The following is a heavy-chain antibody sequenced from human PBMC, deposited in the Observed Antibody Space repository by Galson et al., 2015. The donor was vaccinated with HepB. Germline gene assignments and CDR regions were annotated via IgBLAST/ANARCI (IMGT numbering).Heavy chain of an antibody. CDR2: ISSSSSYI. Sequence: SLRLSCAASGFTFSSYSMNWVRQAPGKGLEWVSSISSSSSYIYYADSVKGRFTISRDNAKNSLYLQMNSLRAEDTAVYYCARDPPGDSSGQSDYWGQGTLVTVSS. J-gene: IGHJ4*02. CDR3: ARDPPGDSSGQSDY. V-gene: IGHV3-21*01. D-gene: IGHD3-22*01. CDR1: GFTFSSYS.